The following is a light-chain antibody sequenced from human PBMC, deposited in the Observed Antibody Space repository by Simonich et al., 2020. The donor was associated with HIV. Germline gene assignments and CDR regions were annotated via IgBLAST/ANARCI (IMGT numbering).Light chain of an antibody. V-gene: IGKV3-11*01. J-gene: IGKJ4*01. CDR2: DAS. CDR1: QSVSSY. CDR3: QQRSNWPLT. Sequence: EIVFTQSPATLSLSPGARATLSCRPSQSVSSYLAWYQQKPGQAPRLLIYDASNRATGIPARFSGSGSGTDFTLTISSLEPEDFAVYYCQQRSNWPLTFGGGTKVEIK.